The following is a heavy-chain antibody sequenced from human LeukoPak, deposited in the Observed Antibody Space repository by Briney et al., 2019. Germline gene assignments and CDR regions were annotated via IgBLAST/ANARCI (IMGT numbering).Heavy chain of an antibody. CDR3: AKDRRTGSYDFRSGYYSSSDAFDI. CDR1: GFTFSSYA. V-gene: IGHV3-23*01. CDR2: ISGSGGST. J-gene: IGHJ3*02. Sequence: GGSLRLSCAASGFTFSSYAMSWVRQAPGKGLEWVSAISGSGGSTYYADSVKGRFTISRDNSKNTLYLQMNSLRAEDTAVYYCAKDRRTGSYDFRSGYYSSSDAFDIWGQGTMVTVSS. D-gene: IGHD3-3*01.